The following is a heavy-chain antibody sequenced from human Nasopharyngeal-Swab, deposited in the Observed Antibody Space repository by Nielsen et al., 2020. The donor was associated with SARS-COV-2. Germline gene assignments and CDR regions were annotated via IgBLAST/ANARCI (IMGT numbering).Heavy chain of an antibody. Sequence: GGSLRLSCAASGFTFSSYAMSWVRQAPGKGLEWVSAISGSGGSTYYADSVKGRFTISRDNSKNTLYLQMNSLRAEDTAVYYCARGRKTGTTSYYFDYWGQGTLVTVSS. CDR3: ARGRKTGTTSYYFDY. D-gene: IGHD1-1*01. V-gene: IGHV3-23*01. J-gene: IGHJ4*02. CDR2: ISGSGGST. CDR1: GFTFSSYA.